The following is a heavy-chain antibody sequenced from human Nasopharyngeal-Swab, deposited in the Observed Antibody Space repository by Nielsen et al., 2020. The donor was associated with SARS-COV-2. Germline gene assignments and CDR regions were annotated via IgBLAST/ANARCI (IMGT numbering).Heavy chain of an antibody. Sequence: LRLSCSVSGVTINNYYWAWIRQSQGKGLEYIGYIHYSGTTNSNPSLKSRVTISADKSKNPVSLILTSVTAADTAVYYCARGPSMIRFSHRGLDVWGQGTTVTVSS. CDR1: GVTINNYY. CDR3: ARGPSMIRFSHRGLDV. CDR2: IHYSGTT. V-gene: IGHV4-59*01. J-gene: IGHJ6*02. D-gene: IGHD3-3*01.